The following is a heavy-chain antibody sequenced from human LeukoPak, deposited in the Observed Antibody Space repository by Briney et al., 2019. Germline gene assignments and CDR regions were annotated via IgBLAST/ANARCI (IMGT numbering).Heavy chain of an antibody. V-gene: IGHV3-66*01. Sequence: GGSLRLSYAASGFTVSSNYMSWVRQAPGKGLEWVSVIYSGGSTYYADSVKGRFTISRDNSKNTLYLQMNSLRAEDTAVYYCARDLIEYVSKSPYGGNENYFDYWGQGTLVTVSS. CDR2: IYSGGST. J-gene: IGHJ4*02. CDR1: GFTVSSNY. CDR3: ARDLIEYVSKSPYGGNENYFDY. D-gene: IGHD4-23*01.